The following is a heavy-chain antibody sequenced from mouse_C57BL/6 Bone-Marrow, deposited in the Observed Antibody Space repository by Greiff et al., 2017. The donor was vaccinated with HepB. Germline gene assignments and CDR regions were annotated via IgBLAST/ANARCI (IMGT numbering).Heavy chain of an antibody. CDR1: GYTFTSYG. V-gene: IGHV1-81*01. Sequence: VKLQESGAELARPGASVKLSCKASGYTFTSYGISWVKQRTGQGLEWIGEIYPRSGNTYYNEKFKGKATLTADKSSSTAYMELRSLTSEDSAVYFCARTLYWGQGTLVTVSA. CDR3: ARTLY. CDR2: IYPRSGNT. J-gene: IGHJ3*01.